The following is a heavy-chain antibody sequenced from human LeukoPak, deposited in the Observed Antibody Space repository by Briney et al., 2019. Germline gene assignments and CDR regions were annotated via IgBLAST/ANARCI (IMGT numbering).Heavy chain of an antibody. D-gene: IGHD4-17*01. V-gene: IGHV3-30*18. CDR1: GFTFSSYG. CDR3: AKGYLDYGDLNAPFNY. Sequence: GGSRRLSCAASGFTFSSYGMHWVRQAPGKGLEWVAVISYDGSNKYYADSVKGRFTISRDNSKNTLYLQMNSLRAEDTAVYYCAKGYLDYGDLNAPFNYWGQGTLVTVSS. CDR2: ISYDGSNK. J-gene: IGHJ4*02.